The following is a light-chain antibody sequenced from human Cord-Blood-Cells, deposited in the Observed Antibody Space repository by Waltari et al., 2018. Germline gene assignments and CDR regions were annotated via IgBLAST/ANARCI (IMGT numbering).Light chain of an antibody. V-gene: IGKV1-33*01. CDR3: QQYDNLPT. CDR2: DAS. CDR1: QDISNY. Sequence: DIQMTQSPSSMSASVGDRVTITCQASQDISNYLNWYQQKPGKAPKLRIYDASNLETGVPSRFSGSGSGTDVTLPSSSLQPEDIATYYCQQYDNLPTFGQGTRLEIK. J-gene: IGKJ5*01.